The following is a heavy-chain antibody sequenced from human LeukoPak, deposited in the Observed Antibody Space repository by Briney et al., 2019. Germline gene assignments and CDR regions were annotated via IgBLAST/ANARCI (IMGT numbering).Heavy chain of an antibody. V-gene: IGHV1-18*01. CDR3: ARGPVRGSGSYYTFDY. CDR1: GYTFTSYG. Sequence: ASVKVSCKASGYTFTSYGISWVRQAPGQGLEWMGWISAYNGNTNYAQKLQGRVTMTTDTSTSTAYMELSRLRSDDTAVYYCARGPVRGSGSYYTFDYWGQGTLVTVSS. J-gene: IGHJ4*02. D-gene: IGHD3-10*01. CDR2: ISAYNGNT.